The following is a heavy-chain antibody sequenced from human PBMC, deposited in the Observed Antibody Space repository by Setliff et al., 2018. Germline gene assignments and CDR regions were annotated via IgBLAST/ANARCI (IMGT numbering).Heavy chain of an antibody. J-gene: IGHJ3*02. V-gene: IGHV4-34*01. CDR2: INHSGST. CDR1: GGSFTDHF. D-gene: IGHD3-10*01. Sequence: PSETLSLTCAVYGGSFTDHFWSWIRQPPGKGLEWIGEINHSGSTNYNPSLKSRVSISVDASKNQFSLKLTSVTAADTAVYLCARVPHIWFGELVTFDDAFDIWGQGTVVTV. CDR3: ARVPHIWFGELVTFDDAFDI.